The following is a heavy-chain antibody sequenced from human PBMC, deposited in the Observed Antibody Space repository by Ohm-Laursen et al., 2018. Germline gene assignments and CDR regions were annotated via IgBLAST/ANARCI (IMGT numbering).Heavy chain of an antibody. CDR1: GFTVSRNY. CDR3: ARSHYYGSGTYFELYYFDY. Sequence: SLRLSCAASGFTVSRNYMSWVRQAQGKGLEWVSVIYSGGATYYADPVKGRFTISRDNSKNTLYLQMNSLRAEDTAVYYCARSHYYGSGTYFELYYFDYWGQGTLVTVSS. V-gene: IGHV3-53*01. D-gene: IGHD3-10*01. J-gene: IGHJ4*02. CDR2: IYSGGAT.